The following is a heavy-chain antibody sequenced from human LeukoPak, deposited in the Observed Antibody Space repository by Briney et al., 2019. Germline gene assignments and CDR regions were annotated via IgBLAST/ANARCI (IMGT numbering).Heavy chain of an antibody. V-gene: IGHV1-69*13. CDR1: GGTFSSYA. CDR3: ARARRYCSGGSCYPTWFDP. D-gene: IGHD2-15*01. Sequence: VASVKVSCKASGGTFSSYAISWVRQAPGQGLEWMGGIIPIFGTANYAQKFQGRVTITADESTSTAYMELSSLRSEDTAVYYCARARRYCSGGSCYPTWFDPWGQGTLVTGSS. CDR2: IIPIFGTA. J-gene: IGHJ5*02.